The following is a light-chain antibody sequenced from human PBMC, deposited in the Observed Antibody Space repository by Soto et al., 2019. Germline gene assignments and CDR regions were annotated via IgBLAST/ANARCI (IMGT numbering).Light chain of an antibody. Sequence: ENVLTQSPGTLSLSPGERASLSCRASQSVNSNSLAWYQQKPGQAPRLLIYGASSKVPSIPDRFSGSGSGTDFTLTISRLEPEDFATYYCQQSHSAPPTFGGGTKVEIK. CDR2: GAS. J-gene: IGKJ4*01. CDR1: QSVNSNS. V-gene: IGKV3-20*01. CDR3: QQSHSAPPT.